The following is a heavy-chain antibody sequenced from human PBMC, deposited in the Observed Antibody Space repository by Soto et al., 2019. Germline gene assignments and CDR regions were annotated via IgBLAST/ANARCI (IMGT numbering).Heavy chain of an antibody. D-gene: IGHD2-8*01. J-gene: IGHJ3*02. CDR3: AADRYCTNGVCPDDAFDI. CDR1: GFTFTSSS. CDR2: IIVGSGNT. V-gene: IGHV1-58*01. Sequence: GVSAKVSSKASGFTFTSSSVQWVQQAQGQRLEWIGWIIVGSGNTNYAQKFQERVTITRDMSTSTAYMELSSLRSEDTAVYYCAADRYCTNGVCPDDAFDIWGQGTMVTVSS.